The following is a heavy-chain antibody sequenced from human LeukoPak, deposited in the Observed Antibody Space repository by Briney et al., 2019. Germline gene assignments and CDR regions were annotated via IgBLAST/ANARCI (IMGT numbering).Heavy chain of an antibody. J-gene: IGHJ5*02. CDR3: ARDGSGSCYPNWFDL. V-gene: IGHV1-18*04. CDR2: ISAYNGNT. CDR1: GYTFTSYD. Sequence: ASVKVSCKASGYTFTSYDINWVRQAPGQGLEWMGWISAYNGNTNYAQKLQGRVTMTTDTFTSTAYMELRSLRSDDTAVYYCARDGSGSCYPNWFDLWGQGTLVTVSS. D-gene: IGHD3-10*01.